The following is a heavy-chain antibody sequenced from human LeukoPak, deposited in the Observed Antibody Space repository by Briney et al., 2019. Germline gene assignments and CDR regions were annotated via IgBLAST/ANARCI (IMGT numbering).Heavy chain of an antibody. J-gene: IGHJ4*02. V-gene: IGHV4-61*01. CDR2: IYYSGST. CDR1: GDSVSSGSYY. Sequence: SETLSLTCTVSGDSVSSGSYYWSWVRQPPGKGLEWIGYIYYSGSTNYNPSLKSRVTISVDTSKNQFSLKLSSVTAADTAVYYCASGYCSGGSCYERYFDYWGQGTLVTVSS. CDR3: ASGYCSGGSCYERYFDY. D-gene: IGHD2-15*01.